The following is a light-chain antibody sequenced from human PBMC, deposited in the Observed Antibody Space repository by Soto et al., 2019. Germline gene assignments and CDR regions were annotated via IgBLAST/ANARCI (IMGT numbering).Light chain of an antibody. V-gene: IGKV1-39*01. CDR2: DAS. CDR1: QSISSY. CDR3: QQSYSTPRT. J-gene: IGKJ2*01. Sequence: DIPMTQSPASLSASVGDRVTITCRASQSISSYLNWYQQKPGKAPKLLIYDASSLQSGVPSRFSGSGFGTDFTLTVSSLQPEDFATYYCQQSYSTPRTFGQGSKLEIK.